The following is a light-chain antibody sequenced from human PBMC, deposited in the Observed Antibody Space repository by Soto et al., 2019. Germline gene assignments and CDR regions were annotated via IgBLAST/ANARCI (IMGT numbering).Light chain of an antibody. CDR1: SSDVGGYNY. CDR2: EVT. CDR3: SSYTRTKTLL. J-gene: IGLJ2*01. V-gene: IGLV2-14*01. Sequence: QSVLTQPASVSGYPGQSITISCTGTSSDVGGYNYVSWYQQHSGKAPKLMIYEVTNRPSGVSNRFSGSKSGNTASLTISGLQAEDEAEYYCSSYTRTKTLLFGGGTKVTVL.